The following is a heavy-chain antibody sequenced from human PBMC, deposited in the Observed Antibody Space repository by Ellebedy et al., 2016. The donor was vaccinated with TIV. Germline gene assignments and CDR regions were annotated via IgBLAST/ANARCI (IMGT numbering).Heavy chain of an antibody. CDR3: TKGPKGGYDYFDA. Sequence: GESLKISCAASGFTFSNYWMHWVRQRPGKGLEWVSRIKSDGSIRDYADSVKGRVTVSRDNTKNTVYLQMESLTVEDTAVYYCTKGPKGGYDYFDAWGQGTLVTVSS. J-gene: IGHJ4*02. D-gene: IGHD5-12*01. CDR1: GFTFSNYW. CDR2: IKSDGSIR. V-gene: IGHV3-74*01.